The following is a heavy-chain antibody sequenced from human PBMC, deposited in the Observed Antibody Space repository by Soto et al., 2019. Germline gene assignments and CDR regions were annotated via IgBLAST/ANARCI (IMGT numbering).Heavy chain of an antibody. D-gene: IGHD1-1*01. CDR3: ASWHEREHAYDV. CDR2: LYDVDGT. V-gene: IGHV3-53*01. Sequence: DVQLVESGGGLIQPGESLRLSCAAFGLTVSGKKYVAWVRQAPGKVLEWISALYDVDGTYYADSVKGRFTTSSDSSKTTVYLQINGLRPDDTAVYYCASWHEREHAYDVWGRGTTVTVSS. J-gene: IGHJ3*01. CDR1: GLTVSGKKY.